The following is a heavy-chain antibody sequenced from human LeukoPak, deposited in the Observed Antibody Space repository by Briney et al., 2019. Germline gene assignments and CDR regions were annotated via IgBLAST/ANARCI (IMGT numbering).Heavy chain of an antibody. V-gene: IGHV4-34*01. CDR1: GGPIISHY. CDR3: ARVANYDFWSGYWRSDGNWFDP. CDR2: INESGST. D-gene: IGHD3-3*01. Sequence: SETLSLTCTVSGGPIISHYWTWIRQSPVKGLEWIGEINESGSTDYNPSLMSRVTISLDTSKNQFSLKLSSMTAADTAVYYCARVANYDFWSGYWRSDGNWFDPWGQGTLVTVSS. J-gene: IGHJ5*02.